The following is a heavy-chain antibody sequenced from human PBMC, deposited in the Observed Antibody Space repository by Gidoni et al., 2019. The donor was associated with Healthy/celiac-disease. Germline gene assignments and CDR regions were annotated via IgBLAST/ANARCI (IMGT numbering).Heavy chain of an antibody. CDR2: IYHSGST. V-gene: IGHV4-4*02. CDR3: ARESRDGSGSYGYYYYGMDV. Sequence: QVQLQESGPGLVKPSGTLSLTCAVSGGSISSSNWRRWVRRPPGTGLEWIGEIYHSGSTNYNPSLKSRVTISVDKSKNQFSLKLSSVTAADTAVYYCARESRDGSGSYGYYYYGMDVWGQGTTVTVSS. CDR1: GGSISSSNW. J-gene: IGHJ6*02. D-gene: IGHD3-10*01.